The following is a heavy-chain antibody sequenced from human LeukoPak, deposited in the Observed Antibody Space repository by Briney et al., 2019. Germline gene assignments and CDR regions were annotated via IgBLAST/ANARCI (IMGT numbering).Heavy chain of an antibody. CDR1: GVSISSGGYY. CDR3: ARAGLTGGVGY. D-gene: IGHD3-10*01. J-gene: IGHJ4*02. V-gene: IGHV4-31*03. Sequence: SQTLSLTCTVSGVSISSGGYYWSWLRQHPGKGLEWIGYIYYSGSTYYNPSLKSRVTISVDTSKNQFSLKLSSVTAADTAVYYCARAGLTGGVGYWGQGTLVTVSS. CDR2: IYYSGST.